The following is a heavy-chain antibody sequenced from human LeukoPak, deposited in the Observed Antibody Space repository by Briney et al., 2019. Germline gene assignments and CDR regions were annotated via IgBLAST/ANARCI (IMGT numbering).Heavy chain of an antibody. Sequence: PGRSLRLSCAASGFTFSSYGMHWVRQAPGKGLEWVAVIWYDGSNKYYADSVKGRFTISRDNSKNTLYLQMNSLRAEDTAVYYCAKDHVEMADELFDYWGQGTLVSVSS. CDR1: GFTFSSYG. J-gene: IGHJ4*02. V-gene: IGHV3-33*06. CDR3: AKDHVEMADELFDY. D-gene: IGHD5-24*01. CDR2: IWYDGSNK.